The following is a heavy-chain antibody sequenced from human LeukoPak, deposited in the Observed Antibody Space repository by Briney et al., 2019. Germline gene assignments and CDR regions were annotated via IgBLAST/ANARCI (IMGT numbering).Heavy chain of an antibody. CDR3: ARVVWGQLTYYFDY. CDR2: ISTSSSYI. Sequence: GGSLRLSCAASGFTFSSYSMNWVRQAPGKGLEWVSSISTSSSYIYYADSVKGRFTIFRDNAKNSLYLQMNSLRAEDTAVYYCARVVWGQLTYYFDYWGQGTLVTVSS. J-gene: IGHJ4*02. CDR1: GFTFSSYS. V-gene: IGHV3-21*01. D-gene: IGHD3-16*01.